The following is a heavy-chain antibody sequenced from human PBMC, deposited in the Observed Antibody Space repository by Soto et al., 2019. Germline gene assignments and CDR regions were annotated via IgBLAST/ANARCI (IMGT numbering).Heavy chain of an antibody. D-gene: IGHD1-7*01. CDR3: AKDNWNYVGYFDY. Sequence: PGGSLRPSCAASGVTFSSYAMSWVRQAPGKGLEWVSAISGSGGSTYYADSVKGRFTISRDNSKNTLYLQMNSLRAEDTAVYYCAKDNWNYVGYFDYWGQGTLVTVSS. CDR2: ISGSGGST. J-gene: IGHJ4*02. CDR1: GVTFSSYA. V-gene: IGHV3-23*01.